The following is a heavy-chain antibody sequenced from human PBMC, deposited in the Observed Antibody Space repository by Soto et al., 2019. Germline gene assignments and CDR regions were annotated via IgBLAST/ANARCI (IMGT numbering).Heavy chain of an antibody. Sequence: QVQLQQWGAGLLKPSETLSLTCTVYGGSFSGYYWSWIRQPPGKGLEWIGEINHSGSTNYNPSLQSRFPISVDPSKNHFSLILSYVTAEDTSVYYCEKTFVGVLTFDFLGQGTLVTFSS. CDR2: INHSGST. V-gene: IGHV4-34*01. CDR3: EKTFVGVLTFDF. D-gene: IGHD2-15*01. J-gene: IGHJ4*02. CDR1: GGSFSGYY.